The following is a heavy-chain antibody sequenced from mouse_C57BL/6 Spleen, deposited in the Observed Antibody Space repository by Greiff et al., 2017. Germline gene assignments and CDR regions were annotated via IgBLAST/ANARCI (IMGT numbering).Heavy chain of an antibody. CDR1: GYTFTSYW. V-gene: IGHV1-55*01. D-gene: IGHD1-1*01. CDR2: IYPGSGST. J-gene: IGHJ2*01. Sequence: QVQLQQPGAELVKPGASVTMSCKASGYTFTSYWITWVKQRPGQGLEWIGDIYPGSGSTNYNEKFKSKATLTGDTSSSTAYMQLSSLTSEDSAVYYCAIIGIYYYVDNWGQGTTLTVSS. CDR3: AIIGIYYYVDN.